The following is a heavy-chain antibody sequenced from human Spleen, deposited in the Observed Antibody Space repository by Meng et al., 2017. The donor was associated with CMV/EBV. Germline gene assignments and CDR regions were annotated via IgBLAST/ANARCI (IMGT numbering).Heavy chain of an antibody. V-gene: IGHV3-21*01. CDR1: GGAISSYY. J-gene: IGHJ4*02. CDR3: ARRYCSSTSCLLDY. CDR2: ISSSSGYI. Sequence: GGSLRLSCSVSGGAISSYYWTWIRQPPGKGLEWVSFISSSSGYIYYTDSVKGRFTISRDNAKNSLYLQMNSLRAEDTAVYYCARRYCSSTSCLLDYWGQGTLVTVSS. D-gene: IGHD2-2*01.